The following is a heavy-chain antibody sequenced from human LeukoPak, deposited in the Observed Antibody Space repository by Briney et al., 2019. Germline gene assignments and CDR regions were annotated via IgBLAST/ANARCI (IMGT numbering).Heavy chain of an antibody. J-gene: IGHJ4*02. V-gene: IGHV1-69*13. CDR1: GGTFSSYA. CDR2: IIPIFGTA. CDR3: ARGGYSSSWYPLQFDY. D-gene: IGHD6-13*01. Sequence: SVKVSCKASGGTFSSYAISWVRQAPGQGLEWMGGIIPIFGTANYAQKFQGRVTITADESTSTAYMELSSLRSEDTAVYYCARGGYSSSWYPLQFDYWGQGTLVTVSS.